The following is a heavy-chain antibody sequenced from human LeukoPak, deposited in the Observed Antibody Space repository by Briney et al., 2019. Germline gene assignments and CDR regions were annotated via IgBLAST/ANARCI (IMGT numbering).Heavy chain of an antibody. CDR1: GVSISRYY. Sequence: SETLSLTCTVSGVSISRYYWSWIRQPAGKGLEWIGRIYTSSSINHNPYLKSRVTMSVDKSKNQFSLKLSSVTPADTAMYYCARADYSSTWSHYYYYMDVWGKGTTVTVSS. D-gene: IGHD6-13*01. CDR2: IYTSSSI. CDR3: ARADYSSTWSHYYYYMDV. J-gene: IGHJ6*03. V-gene: IGHV4-4*07.